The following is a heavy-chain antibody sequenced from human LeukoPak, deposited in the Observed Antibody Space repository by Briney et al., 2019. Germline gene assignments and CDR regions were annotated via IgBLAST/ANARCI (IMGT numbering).Heavy chain of an antibody. CDR2: VNADNSNT. D-gene: IGHD3-3*01. J-gene: IGHJ4*02. CDR3: ARGDPIYDFWSGGDY. Sequence: GASVKVSCKASGFPFTSYAIHWVRQAPGQRLEWMGWVNADNSNTKYSQEFQGRVTITRDTSASTAYMDLNSLRSEDTAVYYCARGDPIYDFWSGGDYWGQGSLVTVSS. CDR1: GFPFTSYA. V-gene: IGHV1-3*03.